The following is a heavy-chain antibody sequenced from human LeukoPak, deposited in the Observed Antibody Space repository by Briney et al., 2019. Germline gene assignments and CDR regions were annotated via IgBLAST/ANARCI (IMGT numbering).Heavy chain of an antibody. J-gene: IGHJ6*02. CDR2: ISWNSGSI. V-gene: IGHV3-9*01. CDR1: GFTFDDYA. Sequence: GGSLRFSCAASGFTFDDYAMRWVRQAPGKGLEWVSGISWNSGSIGYADSVKGRFTISRDDAKNSLYLQMNSLRAEDTALYYRAKEHPHYGMDVRGQGTTVTVSS. CDR3: AKEHPHYGMDV.